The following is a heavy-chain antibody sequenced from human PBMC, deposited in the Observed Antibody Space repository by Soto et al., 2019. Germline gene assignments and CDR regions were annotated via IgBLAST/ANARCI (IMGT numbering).Heavy chain of an antibody. J-gene: IGHJ6*02. CDR2: INPRGGST. D-gene: IGHD3-3*02. Sequence: VASVKVSCKASGYTFTSYYMHWVRQAPGQGLEWMGIINPRGGSTSYAQKLQGRVTMTREMSTRKVYRELSSLRSEDTAVYYCARALSHFWSGSRDGMDVWGQGTTVTVSS. V-gene: IGHV1-46*04. CDR1: GYTFTSYY. CDR3: ARALSHFWSGSRDGMDV.